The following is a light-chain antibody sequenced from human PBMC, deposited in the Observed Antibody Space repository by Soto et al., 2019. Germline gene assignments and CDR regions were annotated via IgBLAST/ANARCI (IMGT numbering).Light chain of an antibody. CDR2: DAS. V-gene: IGKV3-11*01. J-gene: IGKJ1*01. CDR3: QQRSNWPPWT. CDR1: QSVSRY. Sequence: EIVLTQSPAILSLSPGERATLSCRASQSVSRYLAWYQQKPGQAPRLLIYDASNRATGIPARFSGSGSGTDFTLTISSLEPEDFAVYYCQQRSNWPPWTFGQGTKVDIK.